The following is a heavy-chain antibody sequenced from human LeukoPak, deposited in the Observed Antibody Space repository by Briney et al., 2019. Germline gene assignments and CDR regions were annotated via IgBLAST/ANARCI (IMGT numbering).Heavy chain of an antibody. CDR2: ISSSSSYI. CDR1: GFTFSSYS. CDR3: ARDSGYNFDY. J-gene: IGHJ4*02. Sequence: GGSLRLSCAASGFTFSSYSMNWVRQAPGEGLEWVSSISSSSSYIYYADSVKGRFTISRDNAKNSLYLQMNSLRAEDTAVCYCARDSGYNFDYWGQGTLVTVSS. V-gene: IGHV3-21*01. D-gene: IGHD3-22*01.